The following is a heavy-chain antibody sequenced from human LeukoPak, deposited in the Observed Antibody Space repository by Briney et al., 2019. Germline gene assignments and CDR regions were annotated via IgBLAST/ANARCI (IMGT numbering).Heavy chain of an antibody. V-gene: IGHV1-2*02. J-gene: IGHJ4*02. Sequence: ASVKVSCKTSGYTFNAYYMHWVRQAPGQGLEWMGWINPNSGGSNYAQKFQGRVTMTSDTSINTAYMELSRLRSDDTAVYYCARVRYRLAETYIDYWGQGTLVTVSP. CDR3: ARVRYRLAETYIDY. CDR1: GYTFNAYY. CDR2: INPNSGGS. D-gene: IGHD3-16*01.